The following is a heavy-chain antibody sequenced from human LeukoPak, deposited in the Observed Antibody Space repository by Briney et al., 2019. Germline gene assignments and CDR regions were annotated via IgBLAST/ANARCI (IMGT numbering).Heavy chain of an antibody. V-gene: IGHV1-69*13. D-gene: IGHD2-15*01. CDR2: IIPIFGTA. J-gene: IGHJ3*02. CDR3: ARETTGYCSGGSCYNAFDI. Sequence: SVKVSCKASGGTFSSYAISWVRQAPGQGLEWMGGIIPIFGTANYAQKFQGRVTITADESTSTAYMERSSLRSEDTAVYYCARETTGYCSGGSCYNAFDIWGQGTMVTVSS. CDR1: GGTFSSYA.